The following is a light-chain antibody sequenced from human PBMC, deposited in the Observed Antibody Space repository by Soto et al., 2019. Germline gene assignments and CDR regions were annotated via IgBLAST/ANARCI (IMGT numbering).Light chain of an antibody. V-gene: IGKV1-5*01. CDR2: DAS. Sequence: QVSNSPSTLSATEGDRVNITCRASQSISDWLAWFQLKPGKAPKLLIYDASSLESGVPSRFSGSGSGTEFTLTISSLQPDDFPTYCCQQYNKYSTFAEGAKV. CDR3: QQYNKYST. CDR1: QSISDW. J-gene: IGKJ1*01.